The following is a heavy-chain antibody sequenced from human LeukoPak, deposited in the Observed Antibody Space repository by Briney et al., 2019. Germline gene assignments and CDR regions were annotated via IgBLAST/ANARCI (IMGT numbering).Heavy chain of an antibody. CDR2: INHSGST. J-gene: IGHJ4*02. D-gene: IGHD3-3*01. V-gene: IGHV4-34*01. CDR3: ARDFAVPSSDY. CDR1: GGSFSGYY. Sequence: SETLSLTCAVYGGSFSGYYWSWIRQPPGKGLEWIGEINHSGSTNYNPSLKSRVTISVDTSKNQFSLKLSFVTAADTAVYYCARDFAVPSSDYWGQGTLVTVSS.